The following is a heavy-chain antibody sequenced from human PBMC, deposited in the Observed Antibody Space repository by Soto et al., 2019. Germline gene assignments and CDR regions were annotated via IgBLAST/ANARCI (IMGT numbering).Heavy chain of an antibody. CDR3: TRDQGSSSSRWYYFDY. CDR1: GFTFGDYA. J-gene: IGHJ4*02. D-gene: IGHD6-6*01. V-gene: IGHV3-49*03. Sequence: GGSLRLSCTASGFTFGDYAMSWFRQAPGKGLEWVGFIRSKAYGGTTEYAASVKGRFTISRDDSKSIAHLQMNSLKTEDTAVYYCTRDQGSSSSRWYYFDYWGQGTLVTVSS. CDR2: IRSKAYGGTT.